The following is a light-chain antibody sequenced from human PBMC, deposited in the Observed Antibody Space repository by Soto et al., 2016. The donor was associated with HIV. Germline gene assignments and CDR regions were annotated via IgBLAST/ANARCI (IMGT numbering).Light chain of an antibody. V-gene: IGLV3-1*01. J-gene: IGLJ2*01. CDR3: QAWDSGTAV. Sequence: SYDLTQPPSVSVSPGQTASITCSGNKLGDKYACWYQQKPGQSPVLVMYQDTKRPSGIPERFSGSNSGNTATLTISGTQSMDEADYYCQAWDSGTAVFGGETKLTVL. CDR2: QDT. CDR1: KLGDKY.